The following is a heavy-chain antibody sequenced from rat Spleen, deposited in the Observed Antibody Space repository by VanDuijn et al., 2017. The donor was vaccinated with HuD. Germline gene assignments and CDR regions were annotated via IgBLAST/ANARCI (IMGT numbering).Heavy chain of an antibody. D-gene: IGHD1-1*01. Sequence: EVQLQESGPGLVKPSQSLSLTCSVTGHSIASSYRWNWIRKFPGNKMEWMGYIDFSGSTGYNPSLKTRISITRDTSKNQFFLQLNSVTTEDTATYYCARSDGVHYYLPFADWGQGVMVTVSS. CDR1: GHSIASSYR. J-gene: IGHJ2*01. V-gene: IGHV3-3*01. CDR3: ARSDGVHYYLPFAD. CDR2: IDFSGST.